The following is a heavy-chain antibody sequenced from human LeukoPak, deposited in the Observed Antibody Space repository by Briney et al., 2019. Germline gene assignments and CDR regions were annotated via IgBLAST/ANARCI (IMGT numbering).Heavy chain of an antibody. Sequence: PSQTLSLTCTVSGGSISSGGYYWSWIRQHPGKGLEWIGYIYYSGSTYYNPSLKSRITISVDTSKNQFSLKLSSVTAADTAVYYCARHGDTYYYVDWGQGTLVTVSS. CDR2: IYYSGST. V-gene: IGHV4-31*03. CDR3: ARHGDTYYYVD. J-gene: IGHJ4*02. D-gene: IGHD3-10*02. CDR1: GGSISSGGYY.